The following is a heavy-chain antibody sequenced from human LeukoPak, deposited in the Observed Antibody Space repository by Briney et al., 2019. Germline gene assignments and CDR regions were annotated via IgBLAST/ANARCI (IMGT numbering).Heavy chain of an antibody. J-gene: IGHJ6*04. CDR3: VATARRRRKDYYGMDV. CDR2: IYYSGST. Sequence: SETLSLTCTVAGSSISSYYWSWIRQPPGRGLEWVGYIYYSGSTNYNPSLKGRVTISVDTSKNQFPLKLSSVTAADTAVYYCVATARRRRKDYYGMDVWGKGTTVTVTS. V-gene: IGHV4-59*01. CDR1: GSSISSYY.